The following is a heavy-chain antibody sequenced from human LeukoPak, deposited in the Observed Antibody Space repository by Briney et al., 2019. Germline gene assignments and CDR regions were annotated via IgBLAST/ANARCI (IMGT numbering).Heavy chain of an antibody. Sequence: ASVKVSCKASGYTFTSYAMNWVRQAPGQGLEWMGWINTNTGNPTYAQGFTGRFVFSLDTSASTAYLQISSLKAEDTAVYYCARGSSSGWSQNYYYYYGMDVWGQGTTVTASS. CDR2: INTNTGNP. J-gene: IGHJ6*02. CDR1: GYTFTSYA. CDR3: ARGSSSGWSQNYYYYYGMDV. D-gene: IGHD6-19*01. V-gene: IGHV7-4-1*02.